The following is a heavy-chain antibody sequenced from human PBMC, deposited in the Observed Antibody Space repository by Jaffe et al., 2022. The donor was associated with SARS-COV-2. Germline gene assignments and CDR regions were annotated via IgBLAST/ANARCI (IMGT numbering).Heavy chain of an antibody. CDR3: AREGIVGATDY. CDR2: LNLDGSST. CDR1: GFTFSSYW. D-gene: IGHD1-26*01. V-gene: IGHV3-74*01. Sequence: EVQLVESGGGLVQPGGSLRLSCAASGFTFSSYWMHWVRQAPGKGLVWVSRLNLDGSSTTYADSVKGRFTISRDNAKNTLYLQMNSPRAEDTAVYYCAREGIVGATDYWGQGTLVTVSS. J-gene: IGHJ4*02.